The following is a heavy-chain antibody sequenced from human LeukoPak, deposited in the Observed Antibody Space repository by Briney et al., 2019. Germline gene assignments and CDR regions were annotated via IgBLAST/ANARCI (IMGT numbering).Heavy chain of an antibody. CDR2: VYNTGST. CDR1: DGSFSGFY. V-gene: IGHV4-34*01. D-gene: IGHD4-17*01. CDR3: ARARDYGDFEMGY. Sequence: PSETLSLTCGVYDGSFSGFYWSWIRQPPGRGLGGIGEVYNTGSTNYNPSLKSRVSISVDTSKNQLSLKLTSVSTADTAVYYCARARDYGDFEMGYWGQGTLVTVSS. J-gene: IGHJ4*02.